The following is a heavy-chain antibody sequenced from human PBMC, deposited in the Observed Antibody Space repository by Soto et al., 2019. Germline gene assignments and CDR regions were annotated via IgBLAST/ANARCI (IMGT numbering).Heavy chain of an antibody. Sequence: SVEVSCKXSGGTFSNYAISWVRQAPGQGLEWVGGIIPMFGTSNYAQNFQGRVSITADESTSTAYMELSSLRSEDTAVYYCARGVRTGFYGMDVWGQGTAVTVSS. J-gene: IGHJ6*02. V-gene: IGHV1-69*13. CDR3: ARGVRTGFYGMDV. CDR1: GGTFSNYA. D-gene: IGHD3-10*01. CDR2: IIPMFGTS.